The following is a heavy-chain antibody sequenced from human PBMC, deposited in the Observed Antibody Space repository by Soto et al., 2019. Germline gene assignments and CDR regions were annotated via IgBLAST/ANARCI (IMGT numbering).Heavy chain of an antibody. Sequence: PGGSLRLSCAASGFTFSSYAMSWVRQAPGKGLEWVSAISGSGGSTYYADSVKGRFTISRDNSKNTLYLQMNSLRAEDTAVYYCAKKFRERGVGGAFDYWGQGTLVTVSS. CDR3: AKKFRERGVGGAFDY. CDR1: GFTFSSYA. J-gene: IGHJ4*02. CDR2: ISGSGGST. D-gene: IGHD3-10*01. V-gene: IGHV3-23*01.